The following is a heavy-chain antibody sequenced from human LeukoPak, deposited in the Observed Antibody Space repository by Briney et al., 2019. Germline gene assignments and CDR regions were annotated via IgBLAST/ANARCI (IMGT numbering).Heavy chain of an antibody. D-gene: IGHD2-2*02. Sequence: SETLSLTCAVYGGSFSGYYWSWIRQPPGKGLEWIGEINHSGSTNYNPSLKSRVTISVDTSKNQFSLKLSSVTAADTAVYYCASTSHTLYKGDAFDIWGQGTMVTVSS. V-gene: IGHV4-34*01. J-gene: IGHJ3*02. CDR1: GGSFSGYY. CDR3: ASTSHTLYKGDAFDI. CDR2: INHSGST.